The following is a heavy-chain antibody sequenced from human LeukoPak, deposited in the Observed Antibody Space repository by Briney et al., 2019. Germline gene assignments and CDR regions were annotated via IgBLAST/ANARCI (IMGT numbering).Heavy chain of an antibody. J-gene: IGHJ4*02. CDR1: GYTFTSYY. V-gene: IGHV1-46*01. CDR3: ARESGGNAFDY. Sequence: ASVKVSCKASGYTFTSYYMHWVRQAPGQGLEWMGIISPSGGSTSYAQKFQGRVTMTRDTSTSTVYMELSSLRSEDTAVYYCARESGGNAFDYWGQGTLVTVSS. CDR2: ISPSGGST. D-gene: IGHD4-23*01.